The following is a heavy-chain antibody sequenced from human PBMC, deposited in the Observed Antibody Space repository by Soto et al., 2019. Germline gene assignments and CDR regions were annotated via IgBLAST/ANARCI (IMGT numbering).Heavy chain of an antibody. Sequence: ASVKVSCKASGGTFSSYAISWVRQAPGQGLEWMGGIIPIFGTANYAQKFQGRVTITADESTSTAYMELSSLRSEDTAVYYCARGLVVVAGPGSILGRYYYGMDVWGQGTTVTVSS. CDR1: GGTFSSYA. CDR3: ARGLVVVAGPGSILGRYYYGMDV. J-gene: IGHJ6*02. V-gene: IGHV1-69*13. CDR2: IIPIFGTA. D-gene: IGHD2-15*01.